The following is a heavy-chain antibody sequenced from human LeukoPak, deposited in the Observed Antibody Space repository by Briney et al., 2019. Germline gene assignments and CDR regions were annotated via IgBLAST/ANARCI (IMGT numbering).Heavy chain of an antibody. V-gene: IGHV3-43*02. CDR2: ISGDGGRT. CDR3: ARGREFDP. CDR1: GFTFDDYA. D-gene: IGHD3-16*01. J-gene: IGHJ5*02. Sequence: PGGSLRLSCAASGFTFDDYAMHWVRHAPGKGLEWVSLISGDGGRTYYADSVKGRFTISRDNSKNSLYLNMNSLRTEHTALYYCARGREFDPWGQGTLVTVSS.